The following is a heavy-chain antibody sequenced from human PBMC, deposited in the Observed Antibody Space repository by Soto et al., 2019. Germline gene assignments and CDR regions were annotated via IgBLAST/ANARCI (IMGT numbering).Heavy chain of an antibody. CDR1: GFTFSSYG. J-gene: IGHJ4*02. D-gene: IGHD6-13*01. V-gene: IGHV3-23*01. CDR2: ISGSGDST. CDR3: AKQAPYSNSWYEIDQ. Sequence: EVQLLESGGGLVQPGGSLRLSCAASGFTFSSYGINWVRQAPGKGLEWVSGISGSGDSTHYADSVKGRFTISRDNSKNTLYLPMNSLSAEDTAVYYCAKQAPYSNSWYEIDQWGQGTLVTASS.